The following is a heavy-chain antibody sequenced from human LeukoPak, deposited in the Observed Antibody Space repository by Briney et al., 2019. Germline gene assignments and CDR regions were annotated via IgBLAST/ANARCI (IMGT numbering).Heavy chain of an antibody. CDR1: GGSFSSFY. D-gene: IGHD6-19*01. V-gene: IGHV4-59*08. J-gene: IGHJ2*01. CDR3: ARHGTSVAWYFDL. CDR2: IYYTGGT. Sequence: SETLSLTCTVSGGSFSSFYWSWIRQPPGKGLEWIGYIYYTGGTNYNPSLKRGITTSVDTSKNQFSLQLSSVTAADTAVYYCARHGTSVAWYFDLWGRGTLVAVSS.